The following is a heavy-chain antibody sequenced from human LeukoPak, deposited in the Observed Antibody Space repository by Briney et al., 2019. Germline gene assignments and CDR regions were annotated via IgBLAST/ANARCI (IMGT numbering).Heavy chain of an antibody. V-gene: IGHV3-30-3*01. CDR1: GFTFSSYA. D-gene: IGHD2-2*01. Sequence: GGSLRLSCAASGFTFSSYAMHWVRQAPGKGLEWVAVISYDGSNKYYADSVKGRFTISRDNSKNTLYLQMNSLGAEDTAVYYCARGVVVPAATAADWYFDLWGRGTLVTVSS. CDR3: ARGVVVPAATAADWYFDL. CDR2: ISYDGSNK. J-gene: IGHJ2*01.